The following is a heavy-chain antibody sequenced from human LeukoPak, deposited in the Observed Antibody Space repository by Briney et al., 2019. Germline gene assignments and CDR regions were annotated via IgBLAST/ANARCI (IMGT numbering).Heavy chain of an antibody. D-gene: IGHD3-3*01. CDR3: ARAGGDFWSGYYSGGPTKKNEFDY. V-gene: IGHV1-46*01. CDR2: INPSGGST. CDR1: GYTFTSCY. J-gene: IGHJ4*02. Sequence: ASVKVSCKASGYTFTSCYMHWVRQAPGQGLEWMGIINPSGGSTSYAQKFQGRVTMTRDTSTSTVYMELSSLRSEDTAVYYCARAGGDFWSGYYSGGPTKKNEFDYWGQGTLVTVSS.